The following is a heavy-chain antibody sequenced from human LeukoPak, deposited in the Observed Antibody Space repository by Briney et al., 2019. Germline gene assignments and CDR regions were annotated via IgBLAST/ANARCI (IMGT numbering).Heavy chain of an antibody. D-gene: IGHD3-10*01. CDR3: ARRLGGSGSYYY. V-gene: IGHV4-59*08. Sequence: SETLSLTCTVSGGSISSYYWSWIRQPPGKGLEWIGYIYYSGSTNYNPSLKSRVTISVDTSKNQFSLKLRSVTAADTAVYYCARRLGGSGSYYYWGQGTLVTVSS. CDR1: GGSISSYY. J-gene: IGHJ4*02. CDR2: IYYSGST.